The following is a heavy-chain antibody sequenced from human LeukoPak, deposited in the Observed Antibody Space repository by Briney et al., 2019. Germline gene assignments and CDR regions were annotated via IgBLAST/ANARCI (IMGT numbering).Heavy chain of an antibody. V-gene: IGHV1-24*01. Sequence: ASVKVSCKVSGYTLTELSMHWVRQAPGKGLEWMGGFDPEDGETIYAQKFQGRVTMTRNTSISTAYMELSSLKSEDTAVYYCATDYYDSRGFDYWGQGTLVTVSS. CDR2: FDPEDGET. D-gene: IGHD3-22*01. J-gene: IGHJ4*02. CDR1: GYTLTELS. CDR3: ATDYYDSRGFDY.